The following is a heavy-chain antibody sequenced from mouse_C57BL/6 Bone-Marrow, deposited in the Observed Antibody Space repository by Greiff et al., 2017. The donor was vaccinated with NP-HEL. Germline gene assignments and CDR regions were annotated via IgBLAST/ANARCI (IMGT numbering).Heavy chain of an antibody. J-gene: IGHJ4*01. V-gene: IGHV1-78*01. CDR1: GYTFTDHT. CDR3: ARWAITTVVATGFDYAMDY. Sequence: VQLVESDAELVKPGASVKISCKVSGYTFTDHTIHWMKQRPEQGLEWIGYIYPRDGSTKYNEKFKGKATLTADKSSSTAYMQLNSLTSEDSAVYFCARWAITTVVATGFDYAMDYWGQGTSVTVSS. CDR2: IYPRDGST. D-gene: IGHD1-1*01.